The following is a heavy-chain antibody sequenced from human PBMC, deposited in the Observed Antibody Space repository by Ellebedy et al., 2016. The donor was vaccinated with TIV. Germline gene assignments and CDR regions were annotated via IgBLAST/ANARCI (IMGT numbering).Heavy chain of an antibody. Sequence: AASVKVSCKASGDTFSSYQINWVRQAPGQGLEWLGRIIPILGLTNYAQNFQGRLDITADKSTSTAYMELSGLRSEDTAVYYCARNSVAAAGRFDYWGQGTLVTVSS. J-gene: IGHJ4*02. CDR3: ARNSVAAAGRFDY. V-gene: IGHV1-69*02. CDR1: GDTFSSYQ. CDR2: IIPILGLT. D-gene: IGHD6-13*01.